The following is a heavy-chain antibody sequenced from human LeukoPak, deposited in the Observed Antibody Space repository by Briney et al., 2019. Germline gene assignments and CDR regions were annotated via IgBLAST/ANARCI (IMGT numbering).Heavy chain of an antibody. V-gene: IGHV4-4*07. D-gene: IGHD6-6*01. CDR2: IYTSGST. CDR3: ARAHIAAPRDPSYYYYYMDV. CDR1: GGSISSYY. Sequence: SETLSLTCTVSGGSISSYYWSWIRQPAGKGLEWIGRIYTSGSTNYSPSLKSRVTMSVDTSKNQFSLKLSSVTAADTAVYYCARAHIAAPRDPSYYYYYMDVWGKGTTVTVSS. J-gene: IGHJ6*03.